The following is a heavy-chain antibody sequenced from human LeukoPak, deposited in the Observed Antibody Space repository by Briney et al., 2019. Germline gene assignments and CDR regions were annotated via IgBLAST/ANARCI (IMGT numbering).Heavy chain of an antibody. CDR1: GGSISSYS. J-gene: IGHJ3*02. D-gene: IGHD6-6*01. CDR3: ASQELVPTALNAFDI. V-gene: IGHV4-59*08. CDR2: LYESGTT. Sequence: SETLSLTCSVSGGSISSYSWSWIRQPPRQGLEWIGYLYESGTTNYKASPKSRVTMSVDTSKNHFSLRLTSVTGADTAVYYCASQELVPTALNAFDIWGEGTLVTVSS.